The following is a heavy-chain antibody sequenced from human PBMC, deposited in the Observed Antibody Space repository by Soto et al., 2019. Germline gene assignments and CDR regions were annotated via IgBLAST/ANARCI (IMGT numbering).Heavy chain of an antibody. V-gene: IGHV5-51*01. CDR2: IYPGDSDT. Sequence: GESLKISCKGSGYSFTSYWIVWVRQMPGKGLEWMGIIYPGDSDTRYSPSFQGQVTISADKSISTAYLQWSSLKASDTAMYYCARHRSYRHDYYYYMDVWGKGTTVTVSS. CDR3: ARHRSYRHDYYYYMDV. D-gene: IGHD3-16*02. J-gene: IGHJ6*03. CDR1: GYSFTSYW.